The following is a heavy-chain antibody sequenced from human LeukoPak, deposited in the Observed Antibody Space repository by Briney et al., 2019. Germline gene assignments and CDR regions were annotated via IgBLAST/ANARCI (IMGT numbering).Heavy chain of an antibody. V-gene: IGHV1-46*01. Sequence: GASVKVSCKASGYTFTSYYMHWVRQAPGQGLEWLGIINPSGGSTSYAQKFQGRVTMTRDTSTSTVYMELSSLRSEDTAVYYCARAGVQYYDFWSGSSSVPFDYWGQGTPVTVSS. D-gene: IGHD3-3*01. CDR1: GYTFTSYY. J-gene: IGHJ4*02. CDR2: INPSGGST. CDR3: ARAGVQYYDFWSGSSSVPFDY.